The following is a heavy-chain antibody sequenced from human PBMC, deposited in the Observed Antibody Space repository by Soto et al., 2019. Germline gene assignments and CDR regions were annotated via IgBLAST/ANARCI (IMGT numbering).Heavy chain of an antibody. D-gene: IGHD3-9*01. Sequence: ASVKVSCKASGFTFTSSAVQWVRQARGQRLEWIGWIVVGSGNTNYAQKFQERVTITRDMSTSTAYMELSSLRSEDTAVYYCAASRNYDILTGPSDYWGQGTLVTVSS. CDR2: IVVGSGNT. CDR1: GFTFTSSA. CDR3: AASRNYDILTGPSDY. V-gene: IGHV1-58*01. J-gene: IGHJ4*02.